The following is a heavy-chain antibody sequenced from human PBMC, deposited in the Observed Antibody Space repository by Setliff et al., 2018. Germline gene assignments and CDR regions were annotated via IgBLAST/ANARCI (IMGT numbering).Heavy chain of an antibody. Sequence: SETLSLTCTVSGGSISRGSYDWSWIRQPAGKGLEWIGRIYTSGSTNYNPSLKSRVTISVDTSKNQFSLKLSSVTAADTAVYYCARGGYSYGLGGFPLDYWGQGALVTVSS. D-gene: IGHD5-18*01. CDR2: IYTSGST. CDR3: ARGGYSYGLGGFPLDY. J-gene: IGHJ4*02. V-gene: IGHV4-61*02. CDR1: GGSISRGSYD.